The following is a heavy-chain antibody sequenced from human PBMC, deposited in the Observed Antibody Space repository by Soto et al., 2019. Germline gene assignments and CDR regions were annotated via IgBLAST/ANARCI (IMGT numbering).Heavy chain of an antibody. D-gene: IGHD2-2*01. CDR2: INHSGST. CDR3: ARQVEEIVVASCHFDY. Sequence: QVQLQQWGAGLLKPSETLSLTCAVYGGSFSGYYWSWIRQPPGKGLEWIGEINHSGSTNYNPSLKSRVTIPVDTSKNQFSLKLSSVTAADTAVYYCARQVEEIVVASCHFDYWGQGTLVTVSS. V-gene: IGHV4-34*01. CDR1: GGSFSGYY. J-gene: IGHJ4*02.